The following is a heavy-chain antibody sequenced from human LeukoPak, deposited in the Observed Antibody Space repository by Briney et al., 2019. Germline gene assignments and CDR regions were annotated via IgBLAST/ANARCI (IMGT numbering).Heavy chain of an antibody. D-gene: IGHD2-21*02. CDR2: ISSSGSTI. V-gene: IGHV3-48*03. Sequence: PGGSLRLSCAASGLTFSSYEMNWVRQAPGKGLEWVSYISSSGSTIYYADSVKGRFTISRDNAKNSLYLQMNSLRAEDTAVYYCARDLLCGGDCPSDYWGQGTLVTVSS. CDR1: GLTFSSYE. CDR3: ARDLLCGGDCPSDY. J-gene: IGHJ4*02.